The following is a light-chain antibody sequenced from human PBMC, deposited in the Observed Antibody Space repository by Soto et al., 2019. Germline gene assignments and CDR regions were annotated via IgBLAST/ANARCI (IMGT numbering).Light chain of an antibody. CDR1: QSINSW. CDR2: KAS. Sequence: DIQLTQSPSTLSASVGDRVTITRRASQSINSWLAWYQQRPGKAPKLLIYKASSLQSGVPSRFSGSGSGTEFTLTISRLQPDDFATYYCQQYNSYPHTFGKGTKLEIK. CDR3: QQYNSYPHT. J-gene: IGKJ2*01. V-gene: IGKV1-5*03.